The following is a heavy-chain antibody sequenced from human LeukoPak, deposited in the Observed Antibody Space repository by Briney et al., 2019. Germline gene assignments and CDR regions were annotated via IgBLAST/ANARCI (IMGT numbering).Heavy chain of an antibody. Sequence: SETLSLTCTVSGGSISSGGYYWCWIRQHPGKGLEWIGYIYYSGSTYYNPSLKSRVTISVDRSKNQFSLKLSSVTAADTAVYYCARVDEVVVAATRMVWFDPWGQGTLVTVSS. CDR3: ARVDEVVVAATRMVWFDP. J-gene: IGHJ5*02. D-gene: IGHD2-15*01. CDR1: GGSISSGGYY. V-gene: IGHV4-31*03. CDR2: IYYSGST.